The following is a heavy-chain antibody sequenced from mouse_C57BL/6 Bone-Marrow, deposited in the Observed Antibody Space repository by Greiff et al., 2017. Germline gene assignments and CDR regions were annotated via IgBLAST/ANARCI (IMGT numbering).Heavy chain of an antibody. V-gene: IGHV5-4*03. D-gene: IGHD4-1*01. J-gene: IGHJ2*01. CDR3: ARASNWDFDY. Sequence: EVMLVESGGGLVKPGGSLKLSCAASGFTFSSYAMSWVRQTPEKRLEWVATISDGGSYTYYPDNVKGRFTISRDNAKNKLYLQMSHLKSEDTAMYYCARASNWDFDYGGQGTTRTGSS. CDR1: GFTFSSYA. CDR2: ISDGGSYT.